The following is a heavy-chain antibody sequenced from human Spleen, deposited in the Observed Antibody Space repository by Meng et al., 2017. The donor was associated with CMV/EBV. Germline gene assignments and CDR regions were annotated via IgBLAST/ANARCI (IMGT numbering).Heavy chain of an antibody. V-gene: IGHV1-69*10. CDR1: GYTFTSYG. J-gene: IGHJ6*02. CDR3: ARAGSTNGVCYYQCYYYGMDV. D-gene: IGHD2-8*01. CDR2: IIPILGIA. Sequence: SVKVSCKASGYTFTSYGISWVRQAPGQGLEWMGGIIPILGIANYAQKFQGRVTITADKSTSTAYMELSSLRSEDTAVYYCARAGSTNGVCYYQCYYYGMDVWGQGTTVTVSS.